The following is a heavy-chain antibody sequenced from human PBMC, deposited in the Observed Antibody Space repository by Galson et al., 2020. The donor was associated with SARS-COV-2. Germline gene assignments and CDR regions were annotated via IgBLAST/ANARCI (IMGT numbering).Heavy chain of an antibody. J-gene: IGHJ4*02. D-gene: IGHD6-19*01. CDR2: MYISGST. V-gene: IGHV4-39*07. Sequence: YYWGWIRQPPGKGLEWIGNMYISGSTYYSPSLRSRVSVSVDTSKNQLSLKLSSVTAADTAVYYCVNYNSGWYGKYGFDYWGQGTLVTVSS. CDR3: VNYNSGWYGKYGFDY. CDR1: YY.